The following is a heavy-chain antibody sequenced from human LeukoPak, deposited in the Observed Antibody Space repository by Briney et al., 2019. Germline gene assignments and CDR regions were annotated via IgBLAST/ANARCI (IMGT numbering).Heavy chain of an antibody. D-gene: IGHD1-26*01. CDR3: ARSWCGSYLIANVYYFDY. J-gene: IGHJ4*02. Sequence: PSETLSLTCTVSGGSISSYYWSWIRQPAGKGLEWIGRIYTSGSTNYNPSLKSRVTMSVDTSKKQFSLKLSSVTAADTAVYYCARSWCGSYLIANVYYFDYWGQGTLVTVSS. CDR1: GGSISSYY. CDR2: IYTSGST. V-gene: IGHV4-4*07.